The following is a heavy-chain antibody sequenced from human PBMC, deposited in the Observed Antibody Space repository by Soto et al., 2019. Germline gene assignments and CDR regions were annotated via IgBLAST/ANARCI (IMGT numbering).Heavy chain of an antibody. J-gene: IGHJ6*03. CDR3: ATCQDSSSWYRILDYYYYMDV. Sequence: PGGSLRLSCAASGFTVSSNYMSWVRQAPGKGLEWVSVIYSGGSTYYADSVKGRFTISRDNSKNTLYLQMNSLRAEDTAVYYCATCQDSSSWYRILDYYYYMDVWGKGTTVTVSS. V-gene: IGHV3-66*01. CDR2: IYSGGST. D-gene: IGHD6-13*01. CDR1: GFTVSSNY.